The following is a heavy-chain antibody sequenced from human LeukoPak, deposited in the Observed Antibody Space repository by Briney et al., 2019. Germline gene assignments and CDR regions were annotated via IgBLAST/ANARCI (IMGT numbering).Heavy chain of an antibody. CDR2: ISSSNSYI. CDR1: GFTFSTYS. J-gene: IGHJ4*02. V-gene: IGHV3-21*01. CDR3: ARDHREGAARTQRLDY. D-gene: IGHD6-6*01. Sequence: GGSLRLSCAASGFTFSTYSMNWVRQAPGKGLEWVSSISSSNSYIYYADSMKGRLTISRDNAKNALYLQMNSLRAEDTAVYYCARDHREGAARTQRLDYWGQGTLVTVSS.